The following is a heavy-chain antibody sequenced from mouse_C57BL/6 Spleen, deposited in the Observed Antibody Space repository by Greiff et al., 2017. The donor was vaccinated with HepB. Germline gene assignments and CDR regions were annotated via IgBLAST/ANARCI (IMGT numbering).Heavy chain of an antibody. Sequence: QVQLKESGAELVKPGASVKISCKASGYAFSSYWMNWVKQRPGKGLEWIGQIYPGDGDTNYNGKFKGKATLTADKSSSTAYMQLSSLTSEDSAVYFCARSSNDFYYAMDYWGQRTSVTVSS. D-gene: IGHD2-12*01. J-gene: IGHJ4*01. V-gene: IGHV1-80*01. CDR1: GYAFSSYW. CDR2: IYPGDGDT. CDR3: ARSSNDFYYAMDY.